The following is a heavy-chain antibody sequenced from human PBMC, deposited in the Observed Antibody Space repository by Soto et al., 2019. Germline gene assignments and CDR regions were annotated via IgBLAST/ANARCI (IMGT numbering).Heavy chain of an antibody. CDR2: IYPGDSDT. J-gene: IGHJ4*02. CDR3: ARGGLWTIKRYYFDY. V-gene: IGHV5-51*01. CDR1: GYRFTTYW. D-gene: IGHD3-10*01. Sequence: GESLKISCKGSGYRFTTYWIGWVRQMSGKGLEWMGIIYPGDSDTRYSPSFQGQVTISADKSISTAFLQWSSLKASDSAMYYCARGGLWTIKRYYFDYWGQGTLVTVSS.